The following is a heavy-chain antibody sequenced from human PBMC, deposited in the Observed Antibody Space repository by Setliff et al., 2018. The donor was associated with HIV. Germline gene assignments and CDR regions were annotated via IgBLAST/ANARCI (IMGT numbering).Heavy chain of an antibody. Sequence: GESLKISCKGSGYSFTSYWIGWVRQMPGKGLGWMGIIYPGDSDTRYSPSFQGQVTISADKSISTAYLQWSSLKASDTAMYYCARTSARGVYYYYGMDVWGXXTTVTVSS. J-gene: IGHJ6*02. CDR3: ARTSARGVYYYYGMDV. D-gene: IGHD3-10*01. CDR2: IYPGDSDT. V-gene: IGHV5-51*01. CDR1: GYSFTSYW.